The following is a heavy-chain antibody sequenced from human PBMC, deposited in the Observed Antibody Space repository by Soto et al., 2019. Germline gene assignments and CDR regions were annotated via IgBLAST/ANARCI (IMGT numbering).Heavy chain of an antibody. V-gene: IGHV4-59*01. J-gene: IGHJ6*03. CDR3: ARKGAAASYSHYYMDV. CDR2: IYYSGNT. Sequence: PSETLSLTCTVSGGSISPYYWSWIRQPPGKGLEWIGYIYYSGNTNYNPSLESRVTISVDTSRNQFSLKLTSVTAADTAVYYCARKGAAASYSHYYMDVWGRGTTVTVS. CDR1: GGSISPYY. D-gene: IGHD6-13*01.